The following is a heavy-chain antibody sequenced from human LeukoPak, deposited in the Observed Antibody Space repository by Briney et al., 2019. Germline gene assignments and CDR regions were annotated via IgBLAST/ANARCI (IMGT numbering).Heavy chain of an antibody. Sequence: SETLSLTCTVSGDSISSGGYYWSWIRQHPWKGLGWIGYIYNSASTYYNPSLRSRVSISIDTSKNQFSLRLSSVNVADTAVYYCARGVATNGNFDYWGQGSLVTVSS. CDR2: IYNSAST. J-gene: IGHJ4*02. CDR3: ARGVATNGNFDY. CDR1: GDSISSGGYY. V-gene: IGHV4-31*03. D-gene: IGHD5-12*01.